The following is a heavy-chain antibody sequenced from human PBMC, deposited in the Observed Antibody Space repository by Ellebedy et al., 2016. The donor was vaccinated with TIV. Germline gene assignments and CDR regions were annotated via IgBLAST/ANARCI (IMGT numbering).Heavy chain of an antibody. V-gene: IGHV1-69*04. Sequence: AASVKVSCKASGGTFSSYAISWVRQAPGQGLEWMGRIIPILGIANYAQKFQGRVTITADKSTSTAYMELSSLRSEETAVYYCARDPQLTFGGVIVWGQGTLVTVSS. CDR3: ARDPQLTFGGVIV. D-gene: IGHD3-16*02. J-gene: IGHJ4*02. CDR1: GGTFSSYA. CDR2: IIPILGIA.